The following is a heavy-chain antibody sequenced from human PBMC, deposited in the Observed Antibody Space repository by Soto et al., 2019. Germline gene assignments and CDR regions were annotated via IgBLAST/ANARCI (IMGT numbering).Heavy chain of an antibody. Sequence: PSQTLSLTCAISGDSVSTNGAAWNWIRQSPSRGLEWLGRTYYRSKWYNGYAVSVKSRITINPDTSKSQFSLQLNSVTPEDTAVYYCARDKHDYFNRGIGFDTWGQGILVTVSS. V-gene: IGHV6-1*01. J-gene: IGHJ5*02. CDR3: ARDKHDYFNRGIGFDT. CDR2: TYYRSKWYN. D-gene: IGHD4-17*01. CDR1: GDSVSTNGAA.